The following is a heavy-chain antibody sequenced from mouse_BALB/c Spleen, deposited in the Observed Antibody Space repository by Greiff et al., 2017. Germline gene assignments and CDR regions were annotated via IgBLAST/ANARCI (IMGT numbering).Heavy chain of an antibody. V-gene: IGHV5-9-4*01. CDR3: ARDGNGNYVFDY. D-gene: IGHD2-1*01. J-gene: IGHJ2*01. Sequence: EVKLMESGGGLVKPGGSLKLSCAASGFTFSSYAMSWVRQSPEKRLEWVAEISSGGSYTYYPDTVTGRFTISRDNAKNTLYLEMSSLRSEDTAMYYCARDGNGNYVFDYWGQGTTLTVSS. CDR1: GFTFSSYA. CDR2: ISSGGSYT.